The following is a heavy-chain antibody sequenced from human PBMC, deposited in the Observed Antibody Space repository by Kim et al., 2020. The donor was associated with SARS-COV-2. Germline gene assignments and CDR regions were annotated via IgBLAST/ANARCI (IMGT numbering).Heavy chain of an antibody. CDR2: INTNSGET. D-gene: IGHD6-25*01. V-gene: IGHV1-2*06. Sequence: ASVKVSCKASGYTFIDYYMHWVRQAPGQGLEWMGRINTNSGETDYVQKFQGRVTMTRDTSITTAYVELRSLTSDDTAVYYCARGGSTGIFDYWGQGTLVT. CDR1: GYTFIDYY. CDR3: ARGGSTGIFDY. J-gene: IGHJ4*02.